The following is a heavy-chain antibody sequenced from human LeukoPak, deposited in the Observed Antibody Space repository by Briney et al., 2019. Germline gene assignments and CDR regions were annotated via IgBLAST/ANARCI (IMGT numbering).Heavy chain of an antibody. CDR2: IYTSGST. D-gene: IGHD1-26*01. Sequence: SQTLSLTCTVSGGSISSGSYYWGWIRQPAGKGLEWIGRIYTSGSTNYNPSLKSRVTISVETSKNQFSLKLSSVTAADTAVYYCARGYSGSYGRFDYWGPGTLVTVSS. V-gene: IGHV4-61*02. CDR1: GGSISSGSYY. J-gene: IGHJ4*02. CDR3: ARGYSGSYGRFDY.